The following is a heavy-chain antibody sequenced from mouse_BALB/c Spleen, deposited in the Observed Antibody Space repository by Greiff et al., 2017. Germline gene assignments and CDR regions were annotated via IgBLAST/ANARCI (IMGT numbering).Heavy chain of an antibody. J-gene: IGHJ3*01. CDR2: ISYDGSN. CDR1: GYSITSGYY. D-gene: IGHD3-3*01. CDR3: ARGDPIPWFAY. Sequence: EVQLQQSGPGLVKPSQSLSLTCSVTGYSITSGYYWNWIRQFPGNKLEWMGYISYDGSNNYNPSLKNRISITRDTSKNQFFLKLNSVTTEDTATYYCARGDPIPWFAYWGQGTLVTVSA. V-gene: IGHV3-6*02.